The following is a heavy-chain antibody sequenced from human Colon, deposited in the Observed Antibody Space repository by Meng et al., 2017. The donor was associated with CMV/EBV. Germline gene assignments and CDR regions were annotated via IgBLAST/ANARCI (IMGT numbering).Heavy chain of an antibody. V-gene: IGHV3-74*01. D-gene: IGHD3-10*01. CDR2: IKTDGSDG. Sequence: LRLFCAASGFTVSSDWMHWVGRVPGKGLLWVSRIKTDGSDGDYADSVKGRFTISRDNAENTLYLQMDSMRAEDTAVYYCVRDYYGSLWGQGTLVTVSS. CDR3: VRDYYGSL. J-gene: IGHJ4*02. CDR1: GFTVSSDW.